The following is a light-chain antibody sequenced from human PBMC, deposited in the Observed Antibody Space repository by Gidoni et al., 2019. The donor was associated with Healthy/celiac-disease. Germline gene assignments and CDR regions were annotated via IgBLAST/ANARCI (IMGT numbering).Light chain of an antibody. Sequence: SYELTQPPSVAVSPGQTASITCSGDKLGDKYACCYQQKQGQSPVLVIYQDSKRPSGIPERFSGSNSGNTATLTISGTQAMDEADYYCQAWDSSTGVFGTGTKVTVL. CDR2: QDS. V-gene: IGLV3-1*01. CDR3: QAWDSSTGV. J-gene: IGLJ1*01. CDR1: KLGDKY.